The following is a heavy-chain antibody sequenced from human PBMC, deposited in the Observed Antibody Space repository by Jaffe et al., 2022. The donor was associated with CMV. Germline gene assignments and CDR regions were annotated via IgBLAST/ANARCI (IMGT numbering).Heavy chain of an antibody. D-gene: IGHD2-2*01. CDR3: ARAPRYCSSTSCIVGYFDY. V-gene: IGHV4-31*03. CDR2: IYYSGST. Sequence: QVQLQESGPGLVKPSQTLSLTCTVSGGSISSGGYYWSWIRQHPGKGLEWIGYIYYSGSTYYNPSLKSRVTISVDTSKNQFSLKLSSVTAADTAVYYCARAPRYCSSTSCIVGYFDYWGQGTLVTVSS. CDR1: GGSISSGGYY. J-gene: IGHJ4*02.